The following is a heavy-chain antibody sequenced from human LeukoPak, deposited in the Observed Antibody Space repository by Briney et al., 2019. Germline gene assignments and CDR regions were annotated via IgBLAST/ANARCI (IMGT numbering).Heavy chain of an antibody. CDR1: GFTFSSYS. Sequence: GGSLRLSCAASGFTFSSYSMNWVRQAPGKGLEWVSYISSSSSTIYYADSVKGRFTISRDSAKNSLYLQMNSLRAEDTAVYYCARSRSYGSGSYHFDYWGQGTLVTVSS. J-gene: IGHJ4*02. D-gene: IGHD3-10*01. CDR2: ISSSSSTI. V-gene: IGHV3-48*01. CDR3: ARSRSYGSGSYHFDY.